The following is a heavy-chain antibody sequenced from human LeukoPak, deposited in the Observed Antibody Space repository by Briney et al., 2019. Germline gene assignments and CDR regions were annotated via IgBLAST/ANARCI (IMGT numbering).Heavy chain of an antibody. J-gene: IGHJ5*02. Sequence: GGSLRLSCAASGLTFSSYAMSWVRQAPGKGLEWVSAISGSGGSTYYADSVKGRFTISRDNSKNTLYLQMNSLRAEDTAVYYCASSSWGHNWFDPWGQGALVTVSS. CDR3: ASSSWGHNWFDP. V-gene: IGHV3-23*01. CDR1: GLTFSSYA. CDR2: ISGSGGST. D-gene: IGHD6-13*01.